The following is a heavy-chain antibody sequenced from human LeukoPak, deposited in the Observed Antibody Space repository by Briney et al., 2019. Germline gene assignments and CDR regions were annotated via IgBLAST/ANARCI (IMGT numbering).Heavy chain of an antibody. CDR1: GGSFSGYY. J-gene: IGHJ4*02. Sequence: PSETLSLTCAVYGGSFSGYYWSWIRQPPGKGLEWIGEINHSGSTNYNPSLKSRVTISVDTSKNQFSLKLSSVTAADTAVYYCARGCSTSYYAYNYWGQGTLVTVSS. D-gene: IGHD2-2*01. V-gene: IGHV4-34*01. CDR3: ARGCSTSYYAYNY. CDR2: INHSGST.